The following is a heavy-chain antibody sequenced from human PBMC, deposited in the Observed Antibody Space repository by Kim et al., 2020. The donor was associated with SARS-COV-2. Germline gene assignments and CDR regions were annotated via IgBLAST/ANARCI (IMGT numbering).Heavy chain of an antibody. CDR2: IYPGDSDT. J-gene: IGHJ3*02. Sequence: GESLKISCKGSGYSFTSYWIGWVRQMPGKGLEWMGIIYPGDSDTRYSPSFQGQVTISADKSISTAYLQWSSLKASDTAMYYCARRDSSGYYPPWAFDIWGQGTMVTVSS. CDR3: ARRDSSGYYPPWAFDI. CDR1: GYSFTSYW. D-gene: IGHD3-22*01. V-gene: IGHV5-51*01.